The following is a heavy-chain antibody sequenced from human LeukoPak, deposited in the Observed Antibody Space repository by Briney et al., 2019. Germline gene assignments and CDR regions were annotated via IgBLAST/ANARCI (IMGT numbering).Heavy chain of an antibody. CDR1: GFTFSSYA. CDR2: ISGSGGST. J-gene: IGHJ6*03. D-gene: IGHD1-7*01. V-gene: IGHV3-23*01. Sequence: GGSLRLSCAASGFTFSSYAMSWVRQAPGKGLEWVSAISGSGGSTYYADSVKGRFTISGDNSKNTLYLQMSSLRAEDTAVYYCAKENYDISGYYYYYMDVWGKGTTVTVSS. CDR3: AKENYDISGYYYYYMDV.